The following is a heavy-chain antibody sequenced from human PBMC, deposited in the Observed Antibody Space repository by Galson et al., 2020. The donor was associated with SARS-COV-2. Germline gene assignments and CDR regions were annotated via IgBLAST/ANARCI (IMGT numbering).Heavy chain of an antibody. D-gene: IGHD6-19*01. CDR1: GFTFSIYS. Sequence: GGSLRLSCAASGFTFSIYSMNWVRQAPGKGLEWVSSISSSSSYIYYADSVKGRFTISRDNAKNSLYLQMNSLRAEDTAVYYCAREVAGMHNWFDPWGQGTLVTVSS. V-gene: IGHV3-21*01. CDR3: AREVAGMHNWFDP. CDR2: ISSSSSYI. J-gene: IGHJ5*02.